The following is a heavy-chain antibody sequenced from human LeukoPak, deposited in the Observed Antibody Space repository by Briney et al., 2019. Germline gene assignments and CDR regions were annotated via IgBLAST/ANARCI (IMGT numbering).Heavy chain of an antibody. V-gene: IGHV3-23*01. J-gene: IGHJ4*02. Sequence: GGSLRLSCAASGFSFSSYAMRWVRQAPGKALEWVSAISASGSSTYYADSVKGQFTISRDNSKNTLYLQMNSLRAEDTAVYYCATRNGVVPVEDYWGQGTLVTVSS. D-gene: IGHD2-2*01. CDR1: GFSFSSYA. CDR3: ATRNGVVPVEDY. CDR2: ISASGSST.